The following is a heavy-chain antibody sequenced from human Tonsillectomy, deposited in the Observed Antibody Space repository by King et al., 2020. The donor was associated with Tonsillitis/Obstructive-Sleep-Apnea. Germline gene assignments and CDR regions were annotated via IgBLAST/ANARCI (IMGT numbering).Heavy chain of an antibody. CDR3: ARTVVIGVVSNWFDP. CDR1: GGSISSSVYS. Sequence: LQLQESGPGLVKPSETLSLTCTVSGGSISSSVYSWGWIRQPTGMGLEWIGTIYYTGRTHYSPSLKSGVTISVDTSKNQFSLGLTSVIAADTAVYYCARTVVIGVVSNWFDPWGQGTLVTVSS. D-gene: IGHD3-3*01. J-gene: IGHJ5*02. V-gene: IGHV4-39*01. CDR2: IYYTGRT.